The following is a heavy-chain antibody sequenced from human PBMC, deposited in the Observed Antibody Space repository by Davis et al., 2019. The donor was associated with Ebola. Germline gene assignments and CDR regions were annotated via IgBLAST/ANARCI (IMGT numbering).Heavy chain of an antibody. CDR2: INHSGST. V-gene: IGHV4-34*01. CDR1: GGSFSGYY. D-gene: IGHD5-12*01. CDR3: ARGRLNGGYGPIFDY. J-gene: IGHJ4*02. Sequence: SQTLSLTCAVYGGSFSGYYWSWIRQPPGKGLEWIGEINHSGSTNYNPSLKSRVTISVDTSKNQFSLKLSSVTAADTAVYYCARGRLNGGYGPIFDYWGQGTLVTVSS.